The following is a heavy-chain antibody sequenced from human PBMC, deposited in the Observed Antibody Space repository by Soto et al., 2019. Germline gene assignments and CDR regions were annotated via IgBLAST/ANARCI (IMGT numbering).Heavy chain of an antibody. CDR3: AKGLYDNSGYYYTD. D-gene: IGHD3-22*01. Sequence: EVQLLESGGGLVQPGGSLRVSCSASGFNFSIYVMTWVRQAPGKGLEWVSSISSSGGTPYYEDSVKGRFTISRDNSKDTLFLQMHSLRAEDTAVYFCAKGLYDNSGYYYTDWGEETLVTVSS. CDR2: ISSSGGTP. V-gene: IGHV3-23*01. J-gene: IGHJ4*02. CDR1: GFNFSIYV.